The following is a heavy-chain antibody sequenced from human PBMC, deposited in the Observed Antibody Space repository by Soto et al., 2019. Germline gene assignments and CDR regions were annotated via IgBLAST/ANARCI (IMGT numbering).Heavy chain of an antibody. D-gene: IGHD5-18*01. V-gene: IGHV3-30*18. CDR1: GFTFSSYG. Sequence: QVQLAESGGAVVQPGRSLRLSCAASGFTFSSYGMYWVRQPPGKGLEWVAAISYDGSNTYHADSVKGRFTISRDNARNTLFLQMNSLRAEDTAVYYCAKDIVRYTYGACDYWGQGALVTVSS. J-gene: IGHJ4*02. CDR2: ISYDGSNT. CDR3: AKDIVRYTYGACDY.